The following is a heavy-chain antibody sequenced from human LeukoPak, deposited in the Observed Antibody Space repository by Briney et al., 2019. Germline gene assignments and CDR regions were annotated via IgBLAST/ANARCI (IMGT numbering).Heavy chain of an antibody. CDR3: ATDPGRGFTVTNLDY. V-gene: IGHV1-24*01. CDR2: FDPEDGET. CDR1: GYTLTELS. J-gene: IGHJ4*02. D-gene: IGHD4-11*01. Sequence: GASVKVSCKVSGYTLTELSMHWVRQAPGKGLEWMGGFDPEDGETIYAQKFQGRVTMTEDTSTDTAYMELSSLRSEDTAVYYCATDPGRGFTVTNLDYWGQGTLVTVSS.